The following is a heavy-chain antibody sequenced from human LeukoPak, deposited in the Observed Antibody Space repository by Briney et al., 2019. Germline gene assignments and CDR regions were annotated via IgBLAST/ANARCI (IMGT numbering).Heavy chain of an antibody. CDR2: ISSNCGTI. D-gene: IGHD3-22*01. CDR1: GFTFSWHE. CDR3: ARATLINY. Sequence: GGSLSPSCEVSGFTFSWHEMNWVRQAPGEGLEWVSYISSNCGTIYYPDSEKGRFTISRDNAKISLYLQMSSLRAGDTAVYYCARATLINYWGQGTVVTVSS. V-gene: IGHV3-48*03. J-gene: IGHJ4*02.